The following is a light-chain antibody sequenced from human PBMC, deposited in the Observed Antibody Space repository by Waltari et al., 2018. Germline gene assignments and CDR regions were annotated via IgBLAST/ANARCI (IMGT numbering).Light chain of an antibody. V-gene: IGKV1-39*01. CDR1: QSISTY. CDR3: QQSYSSPRT. Sequence: DIQMTQSPSSLSASVGDRVTITCRASQSISTYLNWYQQKQGKAPKLLLCAASILQSGVPSRFSGSGSGTDFTLTISSLQPEDFATFYCQQSYSSPRTFGQGTKVEIK. J-gene: IGKJ1*01. CDR2: AAS.